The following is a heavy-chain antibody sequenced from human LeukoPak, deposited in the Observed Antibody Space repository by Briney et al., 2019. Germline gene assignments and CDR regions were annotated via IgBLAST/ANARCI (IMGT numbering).Heavy chain of an antibody. J-gene: IGHJ4*02. D-gene: IGHD3-22*01. Sequence: PGGSLRLSCAASGFTFSSYWMHWVRQAPGKGLVWVSRINSDGSSTSYADSVKGRFTISRDNAKNTLYLQMNSLRAEDTAVYYCARSVLGAYYYDSSGYSPPDYWGQGTLVTVSS. CDR3: ARSVLGAYYYDSSGYSPPDY. CDR2: INSDGSST. CDR1: GFTFSSYW. V-gene: IGHV3-74*01.